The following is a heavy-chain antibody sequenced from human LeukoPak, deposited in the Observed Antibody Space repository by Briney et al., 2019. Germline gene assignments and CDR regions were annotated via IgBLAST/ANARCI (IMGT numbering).Heavy chain of an antibody. CDR2: MNSDGSST. V-gene: IGHV3-74*01. CDR1: GFTFSSYW. D-gene: IGHD3-3*02. Sequence: GGSLRLSCAASGFTFSSYWMHWVRQAPGKGLVWVSRMNSDGSSTSYADSVKGRFTISRDNAKNTLYLQMNSLRAEDTAVYYCAREAPPFPVDYYYYMDVWGKGTTVTVSS. CDR3: AREAPPFPVDYYYYMDV. J-gene: IGHJ6*03.